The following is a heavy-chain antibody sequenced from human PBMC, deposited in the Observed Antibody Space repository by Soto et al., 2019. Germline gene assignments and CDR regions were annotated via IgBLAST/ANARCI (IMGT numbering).Heavy chain of an antibody. CDR3: AKVAPGTYYYNGMDV. Sequence: QVHLVESGGGLVKPGGSLRLSCAASGFSFSDYYMSWIRQAPGKGLEWVSYIDSSSSYTNYADSVKGRFTISRDNAKNSLYLQMNSLRAEDTAVYYCAKVAPGTYYYNGMDVWGQGTTVTVS. V-gene: IGHV3-11*06. CDR2: IDSSSSYT. CDR1: GFSFSDYY. J-gene: IGHJ6*02. D-gene: IGHD1-1*01.